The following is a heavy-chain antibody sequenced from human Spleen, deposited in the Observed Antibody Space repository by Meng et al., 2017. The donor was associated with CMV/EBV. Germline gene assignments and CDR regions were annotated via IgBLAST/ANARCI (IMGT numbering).Heavy chain of an antibody. CDR1: RGSISRGDYY. V-gene: IGHV4-30-4*01. Sequence: TGSRGSISRGDYYPNWLRQPPGKGLEWIGYIYASVSTYYNPSLKSRVTISLDTSKNPFSLKMTSVTAADSAVYYCARQLVWGNYFDYWGQGTLVTVSS. J-gene: IGHJ4*02. CDR3: ARQLVWGNYFDY. CDR2: IYASVST. D-gene: IGHD6-6*01.